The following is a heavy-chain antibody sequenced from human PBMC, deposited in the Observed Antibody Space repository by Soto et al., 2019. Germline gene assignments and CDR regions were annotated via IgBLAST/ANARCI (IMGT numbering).Heavy chain of an antibody. CDR3: ARSRGWFGELSGYYYYGMDV. CDR2: INPNSGGT. CDR1: GYTFTGYY. V-gene: IGHV1-2*04. J-gene: IGHJ6*01. D-gene: IGHD3-10*01. Sequence: ASVKVSCKASGYTFTGYYMHWVRQAPGQGLEWMGWINPNSGGTNYAQKFQGWVTMTRDTSISTAYMELSRLRSDDTAVYYCARSRGWFGELSGYYYYGMDVWGQGTTGTVSS.